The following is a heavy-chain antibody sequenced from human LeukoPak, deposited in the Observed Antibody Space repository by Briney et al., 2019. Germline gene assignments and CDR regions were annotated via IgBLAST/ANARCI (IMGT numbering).Heavy chain of an antibody. CDR2: TRSKANNHTT. J-gene: IGHJ4*02. CDR1: GITLSDQY. CDR3: ARVSYYYGSGSLYFDY. Sequence: GGSLRLSCAASGITLSDQYMEWVRQTPGKGLEWVGRTRSKANNHTTEYAASVKGRFTISRDDSNNSLYLQMNSLKTEDTAVYYCARVSYYYGSGSLYFDYWGQGTLVTVSS. D-gene: IGHD3-10*01. V-gene: IGHV3-72*01.